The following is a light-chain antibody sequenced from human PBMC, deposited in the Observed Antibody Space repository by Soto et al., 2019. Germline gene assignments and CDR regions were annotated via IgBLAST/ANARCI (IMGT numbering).Light chain of an antibody. Sequence: DIQMTQSPSTLSASVGARVTITCRASQSISSSLNWYQQSPGKAPKILIYAASSLQSGVPSRFSGSGSGTDFTLTISGLQPEDVATYYCQQSYSTPRTLGQGTKVDIK. V-gene: IGKV1-39*01. CDR1: QSISSS. CDR3: QQSYSTPRT. J-gene: IGKJ1*01. CDR2: AAS.